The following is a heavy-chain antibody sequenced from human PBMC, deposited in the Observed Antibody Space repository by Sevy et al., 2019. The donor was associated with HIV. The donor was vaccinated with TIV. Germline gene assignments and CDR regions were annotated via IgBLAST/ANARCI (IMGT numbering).Heavy chain of an antibody. CDR1: GFTFSSYW. J-gene: IGHJ4*02. CDR3: ARDGVMGSY. D-gene: IGHD3-16*01. V-gene: IGHV3-7*01. CDR2: IKQDGSGK. Sequence: GGSLRLSCAASGFTFSSYWMSWVRQAPGKGLEWVANIKQDGSGKNYVDSVKGRFTISRDNAKNSLYLQMNSLRADDTAAYYCARDGVMGSYWGQGTLVTVSS.